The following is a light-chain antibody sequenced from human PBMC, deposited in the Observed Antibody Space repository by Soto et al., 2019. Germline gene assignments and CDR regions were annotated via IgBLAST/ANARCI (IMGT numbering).Light chain of an antibody. Sequence: EIVMTQSPATLSVSPGERATLSCRARQSVSINIAWYQQKPGQAPRLLIYGASTRATGIPARCSGSGSGTEFTLTISSLQSEDFAVYYCQQYNNWPLTFGQGTNVE. CDR1: QSVSIN. J-gene: IGKJ1*01. CDR2: GAS. V-gene: IGKV3-15*01. CDR3: QQYNNWPLT.